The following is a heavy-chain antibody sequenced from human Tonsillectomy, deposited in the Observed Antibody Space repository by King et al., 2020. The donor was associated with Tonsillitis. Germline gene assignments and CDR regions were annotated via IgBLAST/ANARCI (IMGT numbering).Heavy chain of an antibody. CDR1: GFTFSSYG. Sequence: VQLVESGGGVVQPGRSLRLSCAASGFTFSSYGMHWVRQAPGKGLEWVAVISYDGSNKYYADSVKGRFTISRDDSKNTLSLQMNSLRTEDTAVYYCAKDRDGFDYGGQGTLLTVPS. J-gene: IGHJ4*02. V-gene: IGHV3-30*18. D-gene: IGHD5-24*01. CDR2: ISYDGSNK. CDR3: AKDRDGFDY.